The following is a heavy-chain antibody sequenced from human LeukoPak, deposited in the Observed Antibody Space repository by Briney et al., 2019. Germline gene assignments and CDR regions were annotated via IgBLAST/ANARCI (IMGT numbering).Heavy chain of an antibody. CDR1: GGTFSSYA. D-gene: IGHD3-3*01. J-gene: IGHJ4*02. CDR3: ARDYDFWSGYYFDY. V-gene: IGHV1-69*05. Sequence: ASVKVSCKASGGTFSSYAISWVRQAPGQGLEWTGRIIPIFGTANYAQKFQGRVTITTDESTSTAYMELSSLRSEDTAVYYCARDYDFWSGYYFDYWGQGTLVTVSS. CDR2: IIPIFGTA.